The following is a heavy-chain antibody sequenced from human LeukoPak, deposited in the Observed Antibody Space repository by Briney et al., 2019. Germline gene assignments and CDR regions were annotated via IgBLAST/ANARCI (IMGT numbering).Heavy chain of an antibody. V-gene: IGHV1-24*01. CDR2: FDPEDGET. CDR3: ATTTLGYCSSTSCYGGYDY. Sequence: GASVKVSCKVSGYTLTELSMHWVRQAPGKGLEWMGGFDPEDGETIYAQKFQGRVTMTEDTSTDTAYMELSSLRSEDTAVYYCATTTLGYCSSTSCYGGYDYWGQGTLVTVSS. D-gene: IGHD2-2*01. CDR1: GYTLTELS. J-gene: IGHJ4*02.